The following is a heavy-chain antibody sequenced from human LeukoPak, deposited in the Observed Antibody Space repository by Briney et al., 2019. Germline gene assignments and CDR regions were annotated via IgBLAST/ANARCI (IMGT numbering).Heavy chain of an antibody. Sequence: SETLSLTCTVSGGSISSYYWSWIRQPAGKGLEWIGRIYTSGSTNYNPSLKSRVTMSVDTSKNQFSLKLSSVTAAGTAVYYCARGWAVYCSSTSCYSPPRDNWFDPWGQGTLVTVSS. CDR3: ARGWAVYCSSTSCYSPPRDNWFDP. CDR2: IYTSGST. D-gene: IGHD2-2*01. J-gene: IGHJ5*02. CDR1: GGSISSYY. V-gene: IGHV4-4*07.